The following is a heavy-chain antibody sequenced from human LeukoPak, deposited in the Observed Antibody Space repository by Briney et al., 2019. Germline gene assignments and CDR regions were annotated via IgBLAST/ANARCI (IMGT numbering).Heavy chain of an antibody. Sequence: SETLSLTCAVYGGSFNGYYWSWIRQPPGKGLEWIGEGNESGGTKYNPSLKSRVTISADSSKNQFFLKLSSMTAADTAVYYCAKNGQTGFSFDPWGQGILVSVSS. CDR3: AKNGQTGFSFDP. J-gene: IGHJ5*02. CDR2: GNESGGT. V-gene: IGHV4-34*01. D-gene: IGHD3-9*01. CDR1: GGSFNGYY.